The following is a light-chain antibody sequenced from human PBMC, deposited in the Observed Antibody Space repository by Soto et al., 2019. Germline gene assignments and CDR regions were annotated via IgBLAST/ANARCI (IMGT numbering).Light chain of an antibody. Sequence: SYELTQPPSVSVSPGQTARITCSGDALPKKNAYWYQQRSGQAPVLVIYGDNKRPSGIPESFSVSSSGTVATLTISGAQVEDEADYFCYSTDSSNSRGVFGGGTKVTVL. V-gene: IGLV3-10*01. CDR3: YSTDSSNSRGV. CDR1: ALPKKN. J-gene: IGLJ2*01. CDR2: GDN.